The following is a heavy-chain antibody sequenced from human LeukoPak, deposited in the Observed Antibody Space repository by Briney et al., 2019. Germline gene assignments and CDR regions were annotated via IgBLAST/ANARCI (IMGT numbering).Heavy chain of an antibody. D-gene: IGHD3-10*01. V-gene: IGHV3-23*01. Sequence: GGSLRLSCAASGFTFSNSAMSWVRQAPGKGLEWVSTLSGSGITTYYADSVKGRFTISRDNSKNTLYLQMNSLRAEDTALYYCARPASRGVGRYFDLWGRGSLVTVSS. CDR3: ARPASRGVGRYFDL. CDR1: GFTFSNSA. CDR2: LSGSGITT. J-gene: IGHJ2*01.